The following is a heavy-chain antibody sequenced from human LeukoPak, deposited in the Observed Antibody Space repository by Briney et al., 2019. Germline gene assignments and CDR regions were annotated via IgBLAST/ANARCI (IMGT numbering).Heavy chain of an antibody. CDR1: GGSFSGYY. J-gene: IGHJ5*02. V-gene: IGHV4-34*01. CDR3: ASQLWFGEFLNRFDP. D-gene: IGHD3-10*01. Sequence: SETLSLTCAVYGGSFSGYYWSWIRQPPGKGLEWIGEINHSGSTNYNPSLKSRVTISVDTSKNQFSLKLSSVTAADTAVYYCASQLWFGEFLNRFDPWGQGTLVTVSS. CDR2: INHSGST.